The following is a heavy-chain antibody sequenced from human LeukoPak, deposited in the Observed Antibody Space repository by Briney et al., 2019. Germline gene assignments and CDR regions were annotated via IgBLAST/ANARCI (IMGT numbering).Heavy chain of an antibody. CDR2: IIPIFGTA. D-gene: IGHD5-24*01. V-gene: IGHV1-69*01. Sequence: ASVKVSWKASGGTFSSYAISWVRQAPGQGLEWMGGIIPIFGTANYAQKFQGRVTITADESTSTAYMELSSLRSEDTAVYYCARVEDGYNLGAFDIWGQGTMVTVSS. CDR3: ARVEDGYNLGAFDI. CDR1: GGTFSSYA. J-gene: IGHJ3*02.